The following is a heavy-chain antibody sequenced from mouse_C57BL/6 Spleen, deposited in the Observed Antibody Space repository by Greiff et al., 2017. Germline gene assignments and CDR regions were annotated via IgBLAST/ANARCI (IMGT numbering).Heavy chain of an antibody. Sequence: QVQLQQPGAELVKPGASVKVSCKASGYTFTSYWMHWVKQRPGQGLEWIGRINPSDSDTNYNQKFKGKATLTVDKSSSTAYMQLSSLTSEDSAVYVCAIWGYNYDDFDYWGQGTTLTVSS. CDR1: GYTFTSYW. D-gene: IGHD2-12*01. V-gene: IGHV1-74*01. J-gene: IGHJ2*01. CDR3: AIWGYNYDDFDY. CDR2: INPSDSDT.